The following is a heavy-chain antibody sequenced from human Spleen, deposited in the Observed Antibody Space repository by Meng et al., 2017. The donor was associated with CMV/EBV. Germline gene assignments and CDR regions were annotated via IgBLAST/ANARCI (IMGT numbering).Heavy chain of an antibody. D-gene: IGHD2-15*01. Sequence: RLAESGPGLVKPSQTLSLTCTVSGGSISSGDYYWSWIRQPPGKGLEWIGYIYYSGSTYYNPSLKSRVTISVDTSKNQFSLKLSSVTAADTAVYYCAGTDIVVVVAAPGWFDPWGQGTLVTVSS. CDR2: IYYSGST. CDR1: GGSISSGDYY. V-gene: IGHV4-30-4*08. J-gene: IGHJ5*02. CDR3: AGTDIVVVVAAPGWFDP.